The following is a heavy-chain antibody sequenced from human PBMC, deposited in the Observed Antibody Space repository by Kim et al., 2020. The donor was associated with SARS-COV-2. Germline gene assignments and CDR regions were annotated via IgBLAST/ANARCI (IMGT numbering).Heavy chain of an antibody. D-gene: IGHD3-10*01. J-gene: IGHJ4*02. CDR2: ISYDGSNK. CDR3: ARDPGGAYLWFGELPPFFDY. CDR1: GFTFSSYA. V-gene: IGHV3-30*04. Sequence: GGSLRLSCAASGFTFSSYAMHWVRQAPGKGLEWVAVISYDGSNKYYADSVKGRFTISRDNSKNTLYLQINSLRAEDTAVYYCARDPGGAYLWFGELPPFFDYWAREPWSPSPQ.